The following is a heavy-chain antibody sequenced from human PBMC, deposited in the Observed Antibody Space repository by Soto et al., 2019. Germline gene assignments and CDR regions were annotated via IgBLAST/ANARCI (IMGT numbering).Heavy chain of an antibody. J-gene: IGHJ6*02. V-gene: IGHV3-33*01. CDR3: ARDPAYSSTYYYYGMDV. Sequence: GSLRLSCAASGFTFSSYGMHWVRQAPGKGLEWVAVIWYDGSNKYYADSVKGRFTISRDNSKNTLYLQMNSLRAEDTAVYYCARDPAYSSTYYYYGMDVWGQGTTVTVPS. CDR1: GFTFSSYG. CDR2: IWYDGSNK. D-gene: IGHD6-13*01.